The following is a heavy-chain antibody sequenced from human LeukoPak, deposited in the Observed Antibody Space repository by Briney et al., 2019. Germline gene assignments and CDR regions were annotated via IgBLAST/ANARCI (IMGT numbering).Heavy chain of an antibody. J-gene: IGHJ4*02. V-gene: IGHV5-51*01. CDR1: GYSFTSYW. CDR3: ASSIAAAGTSFDY. Sequence: GESLKISCKGSGYSFTSYWIGWVRQMPGKGLEWMGIIYPGDSDTRYSPSFQGQVTISADKSISTAYLQWSSLKASDTAMYYRASSIAAAGTSFDYWGQGTLVTVSS. D-gene: IGHD6-13*01. CDR2: IYPGDSDT.